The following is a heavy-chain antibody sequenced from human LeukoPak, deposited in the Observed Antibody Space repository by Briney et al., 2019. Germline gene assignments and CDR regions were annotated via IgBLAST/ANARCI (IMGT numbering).Heavy chain of an antibody. CDR3: ARDQEAFDY. CDR1: GYSFTSNY. J-gene: IGHJ4*02. V-gene: IGHV1-46*01. Sequence: ASVKVSCKASGYSFTSNYIHWVRQAPGQGLEWMGMIYPRDGSTSYAQKFQGRVTVTRDTSTSTVHMELSGVRSEDTAVYYCARDQEAFDYRGQGTLVTVSS. CDR2: IYPRDGST.